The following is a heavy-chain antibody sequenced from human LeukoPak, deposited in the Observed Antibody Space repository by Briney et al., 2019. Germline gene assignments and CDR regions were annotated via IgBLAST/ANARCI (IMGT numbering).Heavy chain of an antibody. CDR3: VRMACSSTSQGY. Sequence: SGPTLVNPTQTLTLTCTFSGFSLSTSGMCVSWIRQPPGKALEWLARIDWDDDKYYSTSLKTRLTISKDTSKSQVVLTMTNMDPVDTATYYCVRMACSSTSQGYWGQGTLVTVSS. CDR2: IDWDDDK. V-gene: IGHV2-70*11. CDR1: GFSLSTSGMC. D-gene: IGHD2-2*01. J-gene: IGHJ4*02.